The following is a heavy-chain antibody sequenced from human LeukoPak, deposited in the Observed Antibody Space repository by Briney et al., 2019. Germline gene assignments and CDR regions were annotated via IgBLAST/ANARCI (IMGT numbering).Heavy chain of an antibody. CDR3: ARTYYYDSSGYGDYFDY. D-gene: IGHD3-22*01. CDR2: INTNTGNP. V-gene: IGHV7-4-1*02. Sequence: GASVTVSCKASGYTFSSYAMNWVRQAPGQWLEWMGWINTNTGNPTYAQGFTGRFVFSLDTSINTAYLQVNSLKAEDTAVYYCARTYYYDSSGYGDYFDYWGQGTLVTVSS. CDR1: GYTFSSYA. J-gene: IGHJ4*02.